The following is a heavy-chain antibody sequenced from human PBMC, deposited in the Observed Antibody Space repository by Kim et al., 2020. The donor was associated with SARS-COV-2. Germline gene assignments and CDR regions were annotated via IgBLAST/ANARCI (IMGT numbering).Heavy chain of an antibody. CDR1: VGSFSGYY. V-gene: IGHV4-34*01. Sequence: SETLSLTCAVYVGSFSGYYWSWIRQPPGKGLEWIGEINHSGSTNYDPSPKSRVTISVDTSKNQFSLKLSSVTAADTAVYYCARLMITFGGVIVDYWGQGTLVTVSS. D-gene: IGHD3-16*02. CDR2: INHSGST. J-gene: IGHJ4*02. CDR3: ARLMITFGGVIVDY.